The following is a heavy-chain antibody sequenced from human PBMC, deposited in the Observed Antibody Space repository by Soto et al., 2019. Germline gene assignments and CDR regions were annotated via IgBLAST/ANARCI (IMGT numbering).Heavy chain of an antibody. Sequence: PGGSLRLSCAASGFTFSSYSMNWVRQAPGKGLEWVSYISSSSSTIYYADSVKGRFTISRDNAKNSLYLQMNSLRAEDTAVYYCATFIVVVPAGFDPWGQGTLVTVSS. CDR1: GFTFSSYS. V-gene: IGHV3-48*01. D-gene: IGHD2-2*01. CDR3: ATFIVVVPAGFDP. J-gene: IGHJ5*02. CDR2: ISSSSSTI.